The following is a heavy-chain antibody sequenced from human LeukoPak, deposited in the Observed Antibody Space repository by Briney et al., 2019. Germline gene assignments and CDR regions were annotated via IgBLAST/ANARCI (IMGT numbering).Heavy chain of an antibody. V-gene: IGHV4-61*05. CDR1: GGSISSSTCY. D-gene: IGHD3-10*01. CDR3: ARGGGSGSYYNPFNWYDP. Sequence: SETLSLTCTASGGSISSSTCYWDWIRQPPGKGLEWIGYIYYSGSTNYNPSLKSRVTISVDTSKNQFSLKLSSVTAADTAVYYCARGGGSGSYYNPFNWYDPWGQGTLVTVSS. CDR2: IYYSGST. J-gene: IGHJ5*02.